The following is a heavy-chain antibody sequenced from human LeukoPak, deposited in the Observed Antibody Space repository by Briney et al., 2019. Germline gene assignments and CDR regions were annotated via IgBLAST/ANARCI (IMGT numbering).Heavy chain of an antibody. CDR3: ASGGRISAANWFDP. CDR1: GGSISPYY. Sequence: SETLSLTCTVSGGSISPYYWSWIRQPAGKGLEWIGRVYPSGRTSYNPSLGNRVTMSVDTSKKQFSLKLRSVTAADTAVYYCASGGRISAANWFDPWGQGTLVTVSS. J-gene: IGHJ5*02. CDR2: VYPSGRT. V-gene: IGHV4-4*07. D-gene: IGHD6-13*01.